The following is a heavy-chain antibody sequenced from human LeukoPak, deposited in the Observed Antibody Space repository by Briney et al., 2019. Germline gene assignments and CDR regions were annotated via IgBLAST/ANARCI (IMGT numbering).Heavy chain of an antibody. CDR2: MNPNSGNT. J-gene: IGHJ6*02. CDR1: GYTFTRYD. Sequence: ASVKVSCTASGYTFTRYDINWVRQATGQGLEWMGWMNPNSGNTGYAQKFQGRVAMTRNTSISTAYMELSSLRSEDTAVYYCARELVPAAKSPYYYYYGMDVWGQGTTVTVSS. CDR3: ARELVPAAKSPYYYYYGMDV. V-gene: IGHV1-8*01. D-gene: IGHD2-2*01.